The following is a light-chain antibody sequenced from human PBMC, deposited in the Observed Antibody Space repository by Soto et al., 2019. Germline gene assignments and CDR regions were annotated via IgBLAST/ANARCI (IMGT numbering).Light chain of an antibody. CDR1: QDISNF. V-gene: IGKV1-33*01. CDR2: DAS. CDR3: QHYADLPPYT. J-gene: IGKJ2*01. Sequence: DIQMTQSPSSLSASVGDSVTITCQASQDISNFLNWYQQKPGQAPKVLVYDASSLETGVPSRFSGSGSGTDFTFTISSLQPEDFATYYCQHYADLPPYTFGQGTKVDLK.